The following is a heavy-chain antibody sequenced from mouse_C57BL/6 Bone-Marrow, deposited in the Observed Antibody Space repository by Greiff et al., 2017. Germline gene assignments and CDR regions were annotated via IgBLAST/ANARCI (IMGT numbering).Heavy chain of an antibody. D-gene: IGHD1-1*01. J-gene: IGHJ4*01. V-gene: IGHV1-76*01. CDR1: GYTFTDYY. CDR2: IYPGSGNT. CDR3: ALLLRYPGMDY. Sequence: QVQLKESGAELVRPGASVKLSCKASGYTFTDYYINWVKQRPGQGLEWIARIYPGSGNTYYNEKFKGKATLTAEKSSSTAYMQLSSLTSEDSAVYFCALLLRYPGMDYWSQGTSVTVSS.